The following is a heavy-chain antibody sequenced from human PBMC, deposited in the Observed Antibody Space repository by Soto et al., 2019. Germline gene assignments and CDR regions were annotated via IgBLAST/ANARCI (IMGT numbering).Heavy chain of an antibody. CDR3: AKDPYSDVWSGYYPYFDY. CDR2: ISGSGRIT. V-gene: IGHV3-23*01. Sequence: WGSLRLSCAASGFIFISYAIHCFRHSPFKCLEWVSSISGSGRITDYADFVKGRFTISRDSSKDALYLEMNSLRADDTAVYFCAKDPYSDVWSGYYPYFDYWAQGILVTVSS. CDR1: GFIFISYA. D-gene: IGHD3-3*01. J-gene: IGHJ4*02.